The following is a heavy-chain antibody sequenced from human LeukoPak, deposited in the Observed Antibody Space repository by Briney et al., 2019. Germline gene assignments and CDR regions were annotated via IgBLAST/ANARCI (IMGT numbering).Heavy chain of an antibody. V-gene: IGHV4-38-2*02. CDR2: IYHSGST. CDR1: GYSISSGYY. J-gene: IGHJ4*02. D-gene: IGHD2-15*01. Sequence: SETLSLTCTVSGYSISSGYYWGWIRQPPGKGLEWIGSIYHSGSTYYNPSLKSRVTISVDTSKNQFSLKLSSVTAADTAVYYCARGREYCSGGSCYPYWGQGTLVTVSS. CDR3: ARGREYCSGGSCYPY.